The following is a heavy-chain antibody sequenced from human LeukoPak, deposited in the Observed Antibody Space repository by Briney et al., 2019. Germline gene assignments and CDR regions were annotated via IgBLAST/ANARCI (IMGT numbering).Heavy chain of an antibody. CDR3: ARRSGDSSGYYYVFWFDP. Sequence: SETLSLTCTVSRGSISSSSYYWGWIRQPPGKGLEWIGSIYYSGSTYYNPSLKSRVTISVDTSKNQFSLKLSSVTAADTAVYYCARRSGDSSGYYYVFWFDPWGQGTLVTVSS. CDR2: IYYSGST. D-gene: IGHD3-22*01. V-gene: IGHV4-39*01. CDR1: RGSISSSSYY. J-gene: IGHJ5*02.